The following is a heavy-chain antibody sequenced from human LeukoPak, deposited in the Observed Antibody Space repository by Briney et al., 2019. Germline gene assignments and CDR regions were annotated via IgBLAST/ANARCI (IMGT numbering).Heavy chain of an antibody. Sequence: GRSLRLSCAASGFTFSSYAMHWVRQAPGKGLEWVAVISYDGSNKYYADSVKGRFTISRDNSKNTLYLQMNSLRAEDTAIYYCAKAPMEDTWYIHFDYWGQGTLVTVSS. CDR3: AKAPMEDTWYIHFDY. V-gene: IGHV3-30-3*01. D-gene: IGHD6-13*01. J-gene: IGHJ4*02. CDR1: GFTFSSYA. CDR2: ISYDGSNK.